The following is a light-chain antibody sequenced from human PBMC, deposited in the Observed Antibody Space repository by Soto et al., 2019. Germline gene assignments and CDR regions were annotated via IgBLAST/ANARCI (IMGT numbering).Light chain of an antibody. CDR1: SSNVGSNY. J-gene: IGLJ2*01. CDR2: RNN. CDR3: AAWDDRLSGPGVV. V-gene: IGLV1-47*01. Sequence: QSVLTQPPSASGTPGQRVTISCSGSSSNVGSNYVYWYQQLPGRAPKLLIYRNNQRPSGVPDRFSGSKSGTSASLAISGLRSADEADYYCAAWDDRLSGPGVVFGGGTKLTVL.